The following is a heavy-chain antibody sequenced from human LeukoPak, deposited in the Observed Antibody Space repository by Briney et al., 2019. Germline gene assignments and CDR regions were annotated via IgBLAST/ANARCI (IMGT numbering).Heavy chain of an antibody. CDR2: INKDGSEQ. CDR3: TRGGATSSWYWFF. V-gene: IGHV3-7*01. Sequence: GGSLRLSCAASGFAFSSHWMTWVRQAPGKGPEWVASINKDGSEQYYVDSVKGRFTISRDNAKNSLSLQVSSLRAEDTAVYYCTRGGATSSWYWFFWGQGTLVTVSS. D-gene: IGHD6-13*01. J-gene: IGHJ4*02. CDR1: GFAFSSHW.